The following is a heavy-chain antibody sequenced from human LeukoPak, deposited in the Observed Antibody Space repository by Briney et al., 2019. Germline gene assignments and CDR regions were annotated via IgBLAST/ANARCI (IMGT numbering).Heavy chain of an antibody. J-gene: IGHJ4*02. Sequence: ASVKVSCKTSGYTFTSYDINWVRQATGQGLEWMGWMNPNSGNTGYAQKFQGRVTITRNTSISTAYMELSSLRSEDTAVYYCARGLTIFGVVSMDGYWGQGTLVTVSS. CDR3: ARGLTIFGVVSMDGY. D-gene: IGHD3-3*01. CDR2: MNPNSGNT. V-gene: IGHV1-8*03. CDR1: GYTFTSYD.